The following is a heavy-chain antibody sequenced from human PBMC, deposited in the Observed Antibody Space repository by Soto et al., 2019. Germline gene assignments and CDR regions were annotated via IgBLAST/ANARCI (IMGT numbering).Heavy chain of an antibody. J-gene: IGHJ4*02. CDR3: AKVRSSGDSVGYFDY. CDR1: GFTFSSYG. V-gene: IGHV3-30*18. Sequence: GGSLRLSCAASGFTFSSYGMHWVRQAPGKGLEWVAVISYDGSNKYYADSVKGRFTISRDNSKNTLYLQMNSLRAEDTAVYYCAKVRSSGDSVGYFDYWGQGTLVTVSS. CDR2: ISYDGSNK. D-gene: IGHD6-25*01.